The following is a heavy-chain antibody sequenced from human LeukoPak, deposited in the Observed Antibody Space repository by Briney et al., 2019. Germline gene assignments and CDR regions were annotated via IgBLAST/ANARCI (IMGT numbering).Heavy chain of an antibody. CDR3: AGHCSSTSCYYYYGMDV. Sequence: GGSLRLSCAASGFTFSDYYMSWIRQAPGKGLEWVSYISSSGSTIYYADSVKGRFTISRDNAKNSLYLQMNSLRAEDTAVYYCAGHCSSTSCYYYYGMDVWGQGTTVTVSS. CDR2: ISSSGSTI. CDR1: GFTFSDYY. J-gene: IGHJ6*02. V-gene: IGHV3-11*01. D-gene: IGHD2-2*01.